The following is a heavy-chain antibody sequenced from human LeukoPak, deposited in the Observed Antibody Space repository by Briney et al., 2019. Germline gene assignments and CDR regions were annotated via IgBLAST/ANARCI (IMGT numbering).Heavy chain of an antibody. CDR3: AKVSGYYYDSGSYYIDH. D-gene: IGHD3-10*01. CDR2: ITGSGSGT. CDR1: GFTFSSYA. J-gene: IGHJ4*02. Sequence: GGSLRLSCAASGFTFSSYAMSWVRQAPGRGLEWVSGITGSGSGTDYADSVKGRFTISRDNSKNTLYLHMNSLRAEDTAVYYCAKVSGYYYDSGSYYIDHWGQGTLVTVSS. V-gene: IGHV3-23*05.